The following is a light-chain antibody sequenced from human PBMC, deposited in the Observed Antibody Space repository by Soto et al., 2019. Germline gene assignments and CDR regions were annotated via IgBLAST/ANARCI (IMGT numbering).Light chain of an antibody. CDR2: GAS. Sequence: EIVMTQSPATLSVSPGERATLSCRASQSINNNLAWYQQKRGQGPRLLIYGASSRATGTPARFSGSGSGTGFTLTISSLQSEDFAICYCQQYNDWHLTFGGGTKVEIK. CDR3: QQYNDWHLT. CDR1: QSINNN. V-gene: IGKV3-15*01. J-gene: IGKJ4*01.